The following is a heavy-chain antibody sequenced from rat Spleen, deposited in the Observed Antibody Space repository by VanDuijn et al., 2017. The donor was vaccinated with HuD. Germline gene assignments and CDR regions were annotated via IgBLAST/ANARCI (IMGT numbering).Heavy chain of an antibody. CDR1: GFTFSTFP. D-gene: IGHD4-3*01. CDR2: ITNTGGST. CDR3: TRTPSIIRGRAAY. V-gene: IGHV5-46*01. J-gene: IGHJ3*01. Sequence: EVQLVESGGGLVQPGRSLKLSCTASGFTFSTFPMVWVRQAPKKGLEWVASITNTGGSTYYPDSVKGRFTISRDNAKSTLYLQMNSLRSEDTATYYCTRTPSIIRGRAAYWGQGTLVTVSS.